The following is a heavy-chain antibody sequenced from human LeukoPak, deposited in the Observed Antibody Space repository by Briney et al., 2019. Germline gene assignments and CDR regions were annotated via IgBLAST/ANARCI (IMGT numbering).Heavy chain of an antibody. V-gene: IGHV3-23*01. J-gene: IGHJ4*02. CDR3: AKELLLGELPLWYFDS. Sequence: GGSLRLSCAASGFTFSDYAMTWVRQDPGKGLEWISTISGSGGSTYYADSVKGRFTISRDNSKTTLYLQMNSLRAEDTAVYSCAKELLLGELPLWYFDSWGQGTLVTVSS. CDR2: ISGSGGST. CDR1: GFTFSDYA. D-gene: IGHD3-16*01.